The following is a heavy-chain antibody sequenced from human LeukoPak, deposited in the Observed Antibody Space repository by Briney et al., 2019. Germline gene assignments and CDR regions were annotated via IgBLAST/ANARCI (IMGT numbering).Heavy chain of an antibody. CDR1: GGTFSSYA. CDR3: AGAGGQQLDYYYYMDV. CDR2: IIPIFGTA. V-gene: IGHV1-69*13. Sequence: ASVKVSCKASGGTFSSYAISWVRQAPGQGLEWMGGIIPIFGTANYAQKFQGRVTITADESTSTAYMELSSLRSEDTAVYYCAGAGGQQLDYYYYMDVWGKGTTVTISS. D-gene: IGHD6-6*01. J-gene: IGHJ6*03.